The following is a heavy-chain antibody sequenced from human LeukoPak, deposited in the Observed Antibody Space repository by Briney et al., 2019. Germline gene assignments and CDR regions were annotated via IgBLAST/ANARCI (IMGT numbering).Heavy chain of an antibody. CDR3: ARADNSGSYYYYYYYMDV. J-gene: IGHJ6*03. CDR1: GGSISSSNW. D-gene: IGHD3-10*01. V-gene: IGHV4-4*02. CDR2: IYYSGST. Sequence: PSETLSLTCAVSGGSISSSNWWSWVRQPPGKGLEWIGEIYYSGSTNYNPSLKSRVTISVDKSKNQFSLKLSSVTAADTAVYYCARADNSGSYYYYYYYMDVWGKGTTVTVSS.